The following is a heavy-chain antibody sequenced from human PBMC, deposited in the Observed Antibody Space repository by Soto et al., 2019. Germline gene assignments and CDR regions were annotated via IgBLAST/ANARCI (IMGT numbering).Heavy chain of an antibody. J-gene: IGHJ4*02. CDR3: ARVGSSGWSPDY. V-gene: IGHV4-59*11. CDR2: IFYSGST. CDR1: GGSISGHY. Sequence: ETLSLTCSVSGGSISGHYWTWIRQSPGKGLEWIGYIFYSGSTNYNPSLKSRVTISVDTSKNQFSLKMSSVTAADTAVYYCARVGSSGWSPDYWGRGTLVTVSS. D-gene: IGHD6-19*01.